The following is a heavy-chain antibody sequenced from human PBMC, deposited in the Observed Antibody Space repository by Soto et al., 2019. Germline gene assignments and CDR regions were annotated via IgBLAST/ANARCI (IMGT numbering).Heavy chain of an antibody. J-gene: IGHJ3*02. D-gene: IGHD3-3*02. CDR3: ARDTETLGPRANDALDI. V-gene: IGHV1-3*01. Sequence: ASVKFYCKATGYTFSAYTMNWVRQAPGQSLEWMGWINAGSGNTKYSQNFQGRVSITRDTSASTVYMELTGRTSEDTAVYYCARDTETLGPRANDALDIWGQGTMVTVSS. CDR2: INAGSGNT. CDR1: GYTFSAYT.